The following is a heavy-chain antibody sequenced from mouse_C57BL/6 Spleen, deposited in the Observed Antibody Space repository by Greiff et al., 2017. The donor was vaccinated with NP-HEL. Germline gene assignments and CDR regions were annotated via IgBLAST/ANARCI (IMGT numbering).Heavy chain of an antibody. V-gene: IGHV5-17*01. CDR3: ARRENSNYYAMDY. D-gene: IGHD2-5*01. Sequence: EVKLEESGGGLVKPGGSLKLSCAASGFTFSDYGMHWVRQAPEKGLEWVAYISSGSSTIYYADTVKGRFTISRDNAKNTLFLQMTSLRSEDTAMYYCARRENSNYYAMDYWGQGTSVTVSS. J-gene: IGHJ4*01. CDR2: ISSGSSTI. CDR1: GFTFSDYG.